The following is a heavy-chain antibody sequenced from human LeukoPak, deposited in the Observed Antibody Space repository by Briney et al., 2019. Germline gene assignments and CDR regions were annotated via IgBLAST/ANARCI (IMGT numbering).Heavy chain of an antibody. D-gene: IGHD2-15*01. V-gene: IGHV3-48*01. CDR1: GFTFSTYT. J-gene: IGHJ6*03. CDR2: ISNSGSTI. Sequence: PGGSLRLSCAASGFTFSTYTMNWVRQAPGKGLEWVSYISNSGSTIYYADSVKGRFTISRDNAKNSLYLQMNSLRAEDTAVYYCARDTVVVVAATAAKNYYYYMDVWSKGSTVTVYS. CDR3: ARDTVVVVAATAAKNYYYYMDV.